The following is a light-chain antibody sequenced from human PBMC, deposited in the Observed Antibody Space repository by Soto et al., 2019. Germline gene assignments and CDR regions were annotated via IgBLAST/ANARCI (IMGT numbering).Light chain of an antibody. J-gene: IGKJ1*01. Sequence: EIVMTQSPATLSVSPGERATLSCRASQSVSILLAWYQQKPGQAPRLLIHGATTRATGIPARFSGSGFGTEFTLTIGSLQSEDFAVYYCQQYNNWPRTFGQGTKVEIK. V-gene: IGKV3-15*01. CDR2: GAT. CDR1: QSVSIL. CDR3: QQYNNWPRT.